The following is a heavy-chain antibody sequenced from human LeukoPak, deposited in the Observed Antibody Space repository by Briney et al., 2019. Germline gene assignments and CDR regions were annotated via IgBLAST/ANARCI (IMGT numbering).Heavy chain of an antibody. CDR2: IYSGGST. V-gene: IGHV3-66*01. Sequence: PGGSLRLSCAASGFTVSSNYMSWVRQAPGKGLEWVSVIYSGGSTYYADSVKGRFTISRDNSKNTLYLQMNSLRAEDTAVYYCARDQGDDSSGYFYWGQGTLVTVSS. D-gene: IGHD3-22*01. CDR1: GFTVSSNY. J-gene: IGHJ4*02. CDR3: ARDQGDDSSGYFY.